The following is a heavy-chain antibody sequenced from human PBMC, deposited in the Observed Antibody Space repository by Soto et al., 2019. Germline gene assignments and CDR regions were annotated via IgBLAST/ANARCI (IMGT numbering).Heavy chain of an antibody. CDR1: GFTFSDYY. CDR3: ARVNDWGSQTFDY. V-gene: IGHV3-11*05. Sequence: QVQLVESGGGLVKPGGSLRLSCAASGFTFSDYYMSWIRQAPGKGLEWVSDISGSSTYTNYADSVKGRFTISRDNAKNSLYLQMDSLRAEDTAVYYCARVNDWGSQTFDYWGQGTLVTVSS. D-gene: IGHD3-16*01. J-gene: IGHJ4*02. CDR2: ISGSSTYT.